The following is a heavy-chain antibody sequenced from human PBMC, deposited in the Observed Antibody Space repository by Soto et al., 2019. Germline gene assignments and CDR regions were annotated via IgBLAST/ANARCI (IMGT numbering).Heavy chain of an antibody. D-gene: IGHD5-18*01. V-gene: IGHV4-39*01. Sequence: SETLSLTCTVSGGSISSSSYYWGWIRQPPGKGLEWIGSIYYSGSTYYNPSLKSRVTISVDTSKNQFSLKLSSVTAADTAVYYCAIYRTAMDLFDYWGQGTLVTVSS. J-gene: IGHJ4*02. CDR1: GGSISSSSYY. CDR3: AIYRTAMDLFDY. CDR2: IYYSGST.